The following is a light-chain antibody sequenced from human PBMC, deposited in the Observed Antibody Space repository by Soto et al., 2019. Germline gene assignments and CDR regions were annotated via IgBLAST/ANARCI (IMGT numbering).Light chain of an antibody. CDR3: QQVKAFLPLT. CDR2: AAS. J-gene: IGKJ4*01. Sequence: IQLTQSPSSLSASVGDSVTITCRASQDISTHIAWYQQKPGTAPKVLIYAASTLESGVPSRFSGSGPGTDFTLTISSLQPEDFGTYYCQQVKAFLPLTFGGGTKV. CDR1: QDISTH. V-gene: IGKV1-9*01.